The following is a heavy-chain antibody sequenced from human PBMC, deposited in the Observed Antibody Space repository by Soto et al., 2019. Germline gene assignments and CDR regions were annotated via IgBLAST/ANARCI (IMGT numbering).Heavy chain of an antibody. CDR1: GGSIRNVY. V-gene: IGHV4-59*01. D-gene: IGHD2-15*01. CDR2: IFHSGNA. CDR3: ARAHAPTLPFD. Sequence: ASETLSLTCTVSGGSIRNVYWSWIRQAPGKGLEWIGFIFHSGNAKYNPSLKSRVTISVDTSKNQFSLSMDSVTAADTAVYFCARAHAPTLPFD. J-gene: IGHJ4*01.